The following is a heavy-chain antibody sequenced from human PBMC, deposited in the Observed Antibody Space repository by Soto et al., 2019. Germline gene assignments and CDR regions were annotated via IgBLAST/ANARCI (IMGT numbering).Heavy chain of an antibody. CDR3: SNFFYYYFLSRFSYYFVF. Sequence: GGSLRLSCEASGFTFSSHAMTWVRQAPGKGLEWVSVISGSGGSTYYADSVKGRVTISRDNSTNTLYLQMNSLRADFTAVYYFSNFFYYYFLSRFSYYFVFRGQRTLVTLSS. V-gene: IGHV3-23*01. D-gene: IGHD3-3*01. CDR1: GFTFSSHA. J-gene: IGHJ4*02. CDR2: ISGSGGST.